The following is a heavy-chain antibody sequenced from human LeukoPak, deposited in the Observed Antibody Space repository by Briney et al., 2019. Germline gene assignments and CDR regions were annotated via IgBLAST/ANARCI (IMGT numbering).Heavy chain of an antibody. J-gene: IGHJ4*02. CDR1: GYSISSGYY. D-gene: IGHD3-10*01. CDR3: ARASYYGSGSYYPTFDY. CDR2: IYHSGST. Sequence: KTSETLSLTCTVSGYSISSGYYWGWIRQPPGKGLEWIGSIYHSGSTYYNPSLKSRVTISVDTSKNQFSLKLSSVTAADTAVYYCARASYYGSGSYYPTFDYWGQGTLVTVSS. V-gene: IGHV4-38-2*02.